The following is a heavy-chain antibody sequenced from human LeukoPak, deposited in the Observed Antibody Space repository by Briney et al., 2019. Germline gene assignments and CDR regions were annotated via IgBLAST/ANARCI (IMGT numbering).Heavy chain of an antibody. V-gene: IGHV3-33*01. CDR1: GFTFRTYG. CDR3: ARSIVVVTAIYYFDY. J-gene: IGHJ4*02. Sequence: PGGSLRLSCAASGFTFRTYGMHWVRQTPGKGLEWVAFLWFDGSHQYYADSVKGRFTISRDNSKNTLYLQMNSLRAEDTAVYYCARSIVVVTAIYYFDYWGQGTLVTVSS. CDR2: LWFDGSHQ. D-gene: IGHD2-21*02.